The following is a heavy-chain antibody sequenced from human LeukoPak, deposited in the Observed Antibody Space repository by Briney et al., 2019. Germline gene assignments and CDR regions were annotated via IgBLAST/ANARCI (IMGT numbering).Heavy chain of an antibody. V-gene: IGHV4-59*12. CDR3: ARLAAFSSDWYYFDY. CDR2: IHSGST. Sequence: EPSETLSLACTVSGGSINNYYWTWIRQPPGKGLEWIGNIHSGSTNCNPTLKSRVSIAVDTFKNQLSLKLNSVTAADTAVYYCARLAAFSSDWYYFDYWGQGTLVTVSS. J-gene: IGHJ4*02. CDR1: GGSINNYY. D-gene: IGHD6-19*01.